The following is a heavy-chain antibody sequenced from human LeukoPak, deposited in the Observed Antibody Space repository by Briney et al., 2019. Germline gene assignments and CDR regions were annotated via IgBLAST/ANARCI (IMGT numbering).Heavy chain of an antibody. CDR3: ARVGAMTNRFENSYYFDY. J-gene: IGHJ4*02. CDR2: ISAYNGNT. D-gene: IGHD1-26*01. V-gene: IGHV1-18*01. Sequence: ASVKVSCKASGYTFTSYGISWVRQAPGQGLEWMGWISAYNGNTNYAQKLQGRVTMTTDTSTSTAYMELRSLRSDDTAVYYCARVGAMTNRFENSYYFDYWGQGTLVTVSS. CDR1: GYTFTSYG.